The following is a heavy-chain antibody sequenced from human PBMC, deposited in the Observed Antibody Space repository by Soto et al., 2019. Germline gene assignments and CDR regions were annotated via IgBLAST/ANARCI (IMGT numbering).Heavy chain of an antibody. D-gene: IGHD2-15*01. CDR3: SRGWPFDY. Sequence: WVRQAPGKGLEWVSCISSSSSTIYYAASVKGRFTISRDNAKNSLSLQMNSLSAEDTAVYYCSRGWPFDYSGQGSLVAVSS. V-gene: IGHV3-48*03. J-gene: IGHJ4*02. CDR2: ISSSSSTI.